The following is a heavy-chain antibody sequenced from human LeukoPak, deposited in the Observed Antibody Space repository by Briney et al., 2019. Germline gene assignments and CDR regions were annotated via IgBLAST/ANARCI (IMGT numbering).Heavy chain of an antibody. J-gene: IGHJ4*02. D-gene: IGHD2-15*01. CDR3: ADEFKDCSGGSCYGGFDY. CDR1: GYTFTSYD. Sequence: GASVKVSCKASGYTFTSYDINWVRQAPGQGLEWMGRIIPILGIANYAQKFQGRVTITADKSTSTAYMELSSLRSEDTAVYYCADEFKDCSGGSCYGGFDYWGQGTLVTVSS. CDR2: IIPILGIA. V-gene: IGHV1-69*04.